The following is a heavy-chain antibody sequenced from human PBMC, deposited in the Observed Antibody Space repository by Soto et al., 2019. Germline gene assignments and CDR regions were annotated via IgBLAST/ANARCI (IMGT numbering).Heavy chain of an antibody. V-gene: IGHV4-30-2*01. D-gene: IGHD2-21*02. CDR1: GGSINSGGYS. CDR2: IYHTGTT. Sequence: PSETLSLTCTVSGGSINSGGYSWTWIRQPPGKGLEWIGFIYHTGTTYYNTSLKSRVTISVDTSKNQFSLKLNSVTAADTAVYYCARDLWGYCGADCYPLDVWGQGTTVTVSS. CDR3: ARDLWGYCGADCYPLDV. J-gene: IGHJ6*02.